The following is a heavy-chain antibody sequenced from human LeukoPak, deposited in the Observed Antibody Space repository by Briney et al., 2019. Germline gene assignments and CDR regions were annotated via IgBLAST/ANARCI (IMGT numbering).Heavy chain of an antibody. D-gene: IGHD2-15*01. CDR1: GGSISSYY. V-gene: IGHV4-59*08. CDR2: SYYSGST. J-gene: IGHJ5*02. CDR3: ARHTLGVAGTPTSDWFDP. Sequence: SETLSLTCTVSGGSISSYYWSWIRQPPGQSRECIGYSYYSGSTNYNPSLKSRVTISVDTSKNQFSLKLSSVTAADTAVYYCARHTLGVAGTPTSDWFDPWGQGTLVTVSS.